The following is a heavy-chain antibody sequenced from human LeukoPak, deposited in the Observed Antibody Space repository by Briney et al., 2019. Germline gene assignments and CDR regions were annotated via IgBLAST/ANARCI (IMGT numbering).Heavy chain of an antibody. V-gene: IGHV1-18*01. CDR3: AIGTSNYYYDSSGYVL. CDR2: IGAYNGNT. J-gene: IGHJ4*02. Sequence: GASVKVSCKASGYTFTTYGISWVRQAPGQGLEWMGWIGAYNGNTNYAQKLQGRVTMTTDTSTSTAYMELRSLRSDDTAVYYCAIGTSNYYYDSSGYVLWGQGTLVTVPS. D-gene: IGHD3-22*01. CDR1: GYTFTTYG.